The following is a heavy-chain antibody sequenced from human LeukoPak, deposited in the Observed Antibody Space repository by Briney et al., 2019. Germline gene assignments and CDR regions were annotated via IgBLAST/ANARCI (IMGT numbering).Heavy chain of an antibody. D-gene: IGHD2-21*02. CDR2: ISYDGSNK. V-gene: IGHV3-30*18. CDR3: AKDGGDGD. J-gene: IGHJ4*02. CDR1: GFTFSSYG. Sequence: PGRSLRLSCAASGFTFSSYGMHWVRQAPGKGLEWVAVISYDGSNKYYADSVKGRFTISRDNSKNTLYLQMNSLRAEDTAAYYCAKDGGDGDWGQGTLVTVSS.